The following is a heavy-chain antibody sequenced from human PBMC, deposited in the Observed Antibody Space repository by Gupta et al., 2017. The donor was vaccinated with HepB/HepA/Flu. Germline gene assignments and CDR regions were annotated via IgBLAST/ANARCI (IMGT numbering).Heavy chain of an antibody. V-gene: IGHV3-66*01. CDR1: GFTVSSNY. CDR3: AREHRIYDSSGYYSNYFDY. Sequence: EVQLVESGGGLVQPGGSLRLSCAASGFTVSSNYMSWVRQAPGKGLEWVSVIYSGGSTYYADSVKGRFTISRDNSKNTLYLQMNSLRAEDTAVYYCAREHRIYDSSGYYSNYFDYWGQGTLVTVSS. D-gene: IGHD3-22*01. J-gene: IGHJ4*02. CDR2: IYSGGST.